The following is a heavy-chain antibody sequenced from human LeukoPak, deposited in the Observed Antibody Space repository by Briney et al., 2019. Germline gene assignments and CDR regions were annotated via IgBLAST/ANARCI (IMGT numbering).Heavy chain of an antibody. CDR2: MNPDNGNT. CDR3: ARARSVRTYNWFDP. Sequence: ASVKVSCKASGYTFTNYDINWLRQAPGQGLEWMGWMNPDNGNTGYAQKFQGRVTMTRDTSISTAYMELSSLRSEDTAVYFCARARSVRTYNWFDPWGQGTLVTVSS. CDR1: GYTFTNYD. D-gene: IGHD3-3*01. J-gene: IGHJ5*02. V-gene: IGHV1-8*01.